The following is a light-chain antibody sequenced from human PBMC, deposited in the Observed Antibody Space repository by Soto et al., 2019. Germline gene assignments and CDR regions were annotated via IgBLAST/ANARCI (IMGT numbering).Light chain of an antibody. CDR1: QSVSSY. CDR3: QRQGT. CDR2: DAS. V-gene: IGKV3-11*01. Sequence: EIVLTQSPATLSLSPGERATLSCRASQSVSSYLAWYQQKPGQAPRLLTYDASNRATGIPARFSGSGSGTDFTLTLSSLEPEDFAVYYCQRQGTFGPGTKVDTK. J-gene: IGKJ3*01.